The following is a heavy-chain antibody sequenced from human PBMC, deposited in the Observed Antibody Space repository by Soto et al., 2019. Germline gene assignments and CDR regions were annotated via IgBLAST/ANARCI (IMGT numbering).Heavy chain of an antibody. CDR1: GFTFSNHA. D-gene: IGHD6-13*01. CDR2: IWYDGSNK. Sequence: QVQLVESGGGVVQPGTSLRLSCTTSGFTFSNHAMHWVRQAPGKGLEWVAQIWYDGSNKYYADSVKGRFTISRANSRNMVDVQMNSLRVEDTAVYYCARDGQQLAPYALDVWGQGTSVTVSS. V-gene: IGHV3-33*01. J-gene: IGHJ6*02. CDR3: ARDGQQLAPYALDV.